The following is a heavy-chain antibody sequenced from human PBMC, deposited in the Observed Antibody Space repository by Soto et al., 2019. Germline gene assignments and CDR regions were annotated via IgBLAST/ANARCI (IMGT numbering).Heavy chain of an antibody. Sequence: PGGSLRLSCAASGFTFSSYSMNWVRQAPGKGLEWVSSISSSSSHKYYADSVKGRFTISRDNAKNSLYLQMNSLRAEDTAVYYCATPGNRAPLAVVPAAPRDYYYGMDVWGQGTTVTVSS. CDR3: ATPGNRAPLAVVPAAPRDYYYGMDV. CDR2: ISSSSSHK. J-gene: IGHJ6*02. D-gene: IGHD2-2*01. CDR1: GFTFSSYS. V-gene: IGHV3-21*01.